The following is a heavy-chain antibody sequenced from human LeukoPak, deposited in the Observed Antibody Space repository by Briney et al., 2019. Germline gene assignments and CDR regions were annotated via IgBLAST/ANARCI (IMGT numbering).Heavy chain of an antibody. V-gene: IGHV3-7*01. CDR1: GFIFSDYW. CDR2: IKQDGGEK. Sequence: PGGSLRLSCAASGFIFSDYWMTWVRQAPGKGLEWVAHIKQDGGEKYFVGSVKGRFTISRDNAKNFVYLQMSSLRAEDTAVYYCARGWNHAFRFDNWGQGTLVTVST. J-gene: IGHJ4*02. CDR3: ARGWNHAFRFDN. D-gene: IGHD1-14*01.